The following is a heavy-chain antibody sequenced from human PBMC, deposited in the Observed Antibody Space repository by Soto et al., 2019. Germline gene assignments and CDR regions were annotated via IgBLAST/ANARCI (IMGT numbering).Heavy chain of an antibody. CDR3: ATGSNYYETSALAY. CDR2: IIPIFGTP. CDR1: GDSFSSYA. V-gene: IGHV1-69*01. J-gene: IGHJ4*02. D-gene: IGHD3-22*01. Sequence: QVQLVQSVAEVKKPGSSVKVSCKASGDSFSSYAISWVLQAPGHGLEWMGRIIPIFGTPNYAQRVEGRVTITADESTSTAHMELSSLRSDDTAVYYCATGSNYYETSALAYWGQGTLVTVSS.